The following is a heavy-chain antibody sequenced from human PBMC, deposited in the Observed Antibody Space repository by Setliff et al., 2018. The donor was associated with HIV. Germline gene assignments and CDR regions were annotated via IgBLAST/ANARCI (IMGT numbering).Heavy chain of an antibody. CDR3: ARDAPTEYYDFWSGYILWDV. D-gene: IGHD3-3*01. V-gene: IGHV1-46*01. J-gene: IGHJ6*04. Sequence: GASVKVSCKSSGYSFGDYYIHWVRQAPGQGLEWIGVINPAGGNSHYAQKFQGRVTVTRDASTSTVYMDLSSLRSDDTAVYYCARDAPTEYYDFWSGYILWDVWGKGTTVTVSS. CDR2: INPAGGNS. CDR1: GYSFGDYY.